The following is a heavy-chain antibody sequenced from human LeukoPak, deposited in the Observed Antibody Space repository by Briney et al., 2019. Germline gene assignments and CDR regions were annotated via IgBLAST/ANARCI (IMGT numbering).Heavy chain of an antibody. CDR2: ISYAGRNK. CDR1: GFTFSSYA. Sequence: GGALRLSCAASGFTFSSYAMHWVREAPGKGLEWVAVISYAGRNKDYPDSVKARFTISTDNFKNTMYLQMNTLRPEETAVYYCATDTSKIPAAAKYYQHWGQGTLVTVSS. J-gene: IGHJ1*01. CDR3: ATDTSKIPAAAKYYQH. D-gene: IGHD2-2*01. V-gene: IGHV3-30*04.